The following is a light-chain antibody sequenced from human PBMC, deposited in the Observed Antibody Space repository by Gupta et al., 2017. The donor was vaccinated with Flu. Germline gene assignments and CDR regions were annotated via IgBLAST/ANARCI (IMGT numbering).Light chain of an antibody. V-gene: IGKV3-15*01. CDR2: GAS. Sequence: EIVMTQSPATLSVSPGERATLSCRASQSVSSNLAWYQQKPGQAPRLLMYGASTRATGLPARFSGSGSGTEFTLTISSLQSEDFAVYHCQQYNNWPLSFGQGTKLEIK. CDR1: QSVSSN. CDR3: QQYNNWPLS. J-gene: IGKJ2*01.